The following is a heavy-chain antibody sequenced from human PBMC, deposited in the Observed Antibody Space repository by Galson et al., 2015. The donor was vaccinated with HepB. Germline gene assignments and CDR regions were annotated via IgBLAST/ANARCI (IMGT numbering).Heavy chain of an antibody. J-gene: IGHJ4*02. Sequence: ETLSLTRTVSGGSISSYYWSWIRQPPGKGLEWIGYIYYSGSTHYNPSLTSRVTMSVDTSKNQFSLKLSSVTAADTAVYYCARHNLYYDYVWQDWGQGTLVTVSS. V-gene: IGHV4-59*08. CDR3: ARHNLYYDYVWQD. D-gene: IGHD3-16*01. CDR1: GGSISSYY. CDR2: IYYSGST.